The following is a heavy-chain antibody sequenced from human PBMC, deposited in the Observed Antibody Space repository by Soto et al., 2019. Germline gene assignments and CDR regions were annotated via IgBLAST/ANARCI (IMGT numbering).Heavy chain of an antibody. CDR3: ARESEGGNLHDWFDP. V-gene: IGHV4-59*01. D-gene: IGHD3-16*01. CDR1: GDSIGIYY. Sequence: LSLTCSVSGDSIGIYYWSWVRQPPGKGLEWLGFVHYSGSTQYNPSLKGRVTMLVDTSKNQLSLKLRSVTAADTAVYYCARESEGGNLHDWFDPWGQGILVTVSS. CDR2: VHYSGST. J-gene: IGHJ5*02.